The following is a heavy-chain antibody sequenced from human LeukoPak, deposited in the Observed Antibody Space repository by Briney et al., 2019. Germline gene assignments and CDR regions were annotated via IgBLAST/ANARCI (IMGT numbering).Heavy chain of an antibody. CDR3: ARDRAFSKYYDILTGYSPGDY. V-gene: IGHV1-18*04. CDR1: GYTFSNYI. Sequence: GASVKVSCTASGYTFSNYIISWVRQAPGQGLEWMGWISAYNGNTNYAQKLQGRVTMTTDTSTSTAYMELRSLRSDDTAVYYCARDRAFSKYYDILTGYSPGDYWGQGTLVTVSS. D-gene: IGHD3-9*01. CDR2: ISAYNGNT. J-gene: IGHJ4*02.